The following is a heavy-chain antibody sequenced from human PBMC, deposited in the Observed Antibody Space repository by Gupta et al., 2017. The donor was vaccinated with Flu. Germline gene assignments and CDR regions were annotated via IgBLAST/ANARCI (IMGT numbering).Heavy chain of an antibody. J-gene: IGHJ4*02. V-gene: IGHV3-33*01. Sequence: QVQLVESVCGVVQPGRSLRLSCAASGFTFSSYGMHWVRQAPGKGREWVGVIWYDGSNKYDADAGKGRFTISRDNAKKTRYLQMKRLGEEDTAVYYCARDHDDSSGDFEFGGQVTLVTVSS. CDR3: ARDHDDSSGDFEF. CDR1: GFTFSSYG. D-gene: IGHD3-22*01. CDR2: IWYDGSNK.